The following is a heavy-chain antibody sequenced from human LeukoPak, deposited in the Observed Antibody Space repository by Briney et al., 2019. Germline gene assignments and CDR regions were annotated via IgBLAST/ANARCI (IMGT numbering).Heavy chain of an antibody. CDR1: GFTFSSYA. J-gene: IGHJ5*02. Sequence: TGRSLRHSCAASGFTFSSYAMHWVRQAPGKGLEWVAVISCDGSNKYYADSVKGRFTISRDNSKNTLYLQMNSLRAEDTAVYYCARNQPDDYGDYDGWFDPWGQGTLVTVSS. V-gene: IGHV3-30-3*01. D-gene: IGHD4-17*01. CDR2: ISCDGSNK. CDR3: ARNQPDDYGDYDGWFDP.